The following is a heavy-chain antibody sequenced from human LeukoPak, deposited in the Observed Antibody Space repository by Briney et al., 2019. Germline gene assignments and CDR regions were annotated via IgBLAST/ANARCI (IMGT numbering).Heavy chain of an antibody. J-gene: IGHJ4*02. CDR1: GFTFSSYS. CDR2: ISSSGSYI. V-gene: IGHV3-21*01. D-gene: IGHD2-21*02. CDR3: ARRGSYCGGDCYYYFDY. Sequence: GGSLRLSCAASGFTFSSYSMNRVRQAPGKGLEWVSSISSSGSYIYYADSVKGRFTISRDNAKNSLYLQMNSLRAEDTAVYYCARRGSYCGGDCYYYFDYWGQGTLVTVSS.